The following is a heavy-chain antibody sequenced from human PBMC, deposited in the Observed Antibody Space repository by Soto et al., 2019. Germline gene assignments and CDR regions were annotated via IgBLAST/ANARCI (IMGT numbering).Heavy chain of an antibody. J-gene: IGHJ4*02. V-gene: IGHV3-23*01. Sequence: GGSLRLSCAASGFTFSSYAMSWVRQAPRKGLEWVSAISGSGGSTYYADSVKGRFTISRDNSKNTLYLQMNSLRAEDTAVYYCAKSVLSLGYCSGGSCLGFDYWGQGTLVTVSS. CDR2: ISGSGGST. CDR1: GFTFSSYA. D-gene: IGHD2-15*01. CDR3: AKSVLSLGYCSGGSCLGFDY.